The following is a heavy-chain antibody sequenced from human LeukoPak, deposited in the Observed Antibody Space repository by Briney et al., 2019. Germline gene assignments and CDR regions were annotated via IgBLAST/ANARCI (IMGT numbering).Heavy chain of an antibody. CDR3: ARQNIVVVPADSNYYYYYYMDV. J-gene: IGHJ6*03. V-gene: IGHV5-51*01. CDR2: IYPGDSDT. D-gene: IGHD2-2*01. CDR1: GSSFTSYW. Sequence: GASLKISCKGSGSSFTSYWIGWVRQMPGKGLEWMGIIYPGDSDTRYSPSFQGQVTISADKSISTAYLQWSSLKASDTAMYYCARQNIVVVPADSNYYYYYYMDVWGKGTTVTVSS.